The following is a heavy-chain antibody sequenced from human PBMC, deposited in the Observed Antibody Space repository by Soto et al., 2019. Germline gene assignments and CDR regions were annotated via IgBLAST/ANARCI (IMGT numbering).Heavy chain of an antibody. CDR2: ISGSGGST. V-gene: IGHV3-23*01. CDR3: ATRGIMITFGGVIVTPYYFDY. Sequence: PGGSLRLSCAASGFTFSSYAMSWVRQAPGKGLEWVSAISGSGGSTYYADSVKGRFTISRDNSKNTLYLQMNSLRAEDTAVYYCATRGIMITFGGVIVTPYYFDYWGQGTLVTVSS. D-gene: IGHD3-16*02. CDR1: GFTFSSYA. J-gene: IGHJ4*02.